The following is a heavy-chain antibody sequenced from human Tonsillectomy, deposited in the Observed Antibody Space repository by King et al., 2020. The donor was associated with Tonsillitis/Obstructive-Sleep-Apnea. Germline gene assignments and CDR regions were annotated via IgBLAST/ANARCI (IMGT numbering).Heavy chain of an antibody. CDR2: IYSGGST. J-gene: IGHJ3*02. CDR1: GLTVSSNY. CDR3: ATSSIRWGLDAFDI. V-gene: IGHV3-53*04. Sequence: QLVQSGGGLVQPGGSLRLSCAASGLTVSSNYMSWVRQAPGKGLEWVSVIYSGGSTYYTDSVKGRFTISRHNSENTLYLQMNSLRAEDTAVYYCATSSIRWGLDAFDIWGQGTMVTVSS. D-gene: IGHD2-2*01.